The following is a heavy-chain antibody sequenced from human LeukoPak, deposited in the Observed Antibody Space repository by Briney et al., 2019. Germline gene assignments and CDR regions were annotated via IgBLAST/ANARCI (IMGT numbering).Heavy chain of an antibody. CDR1: GYTFTGYY. D-gene: IGHD5-18*01. V-gene: IGHV1-2*02. J-gene: IGHJ6*03. Sequence: ASVKVSCKASGYTFTGYYMHWVRQAPGQGLEWMGWINPNSGGTNYAQKFQGRVTMTRDTSISTAYMELSRLGSDDTAVYYCARSGYSYGYYYYYYMDVWGKGTTVTVSS. CDR3: ARSGYSYGYYYYYYMDV. CDR2: INPNSGGT.